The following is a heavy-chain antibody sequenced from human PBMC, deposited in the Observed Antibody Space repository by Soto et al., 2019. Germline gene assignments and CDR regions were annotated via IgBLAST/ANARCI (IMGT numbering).Heavy chain of an antibody. J-gene: IGHJ5*02. CDR3: ARSHYDFWSGYPHHWFDP. CDR2: INPNSGGT. D-gene: IGHD3-3*01. V-gene: IGHV1-2*04. CDR1: GYTFTGYY. Sequence: ASVKVSCKTSGYTFTGYYIYWVRQAPGQGLEWMGWINPNSGGTNYAQKFQGWVTMTRDKSISTAYMELSRLRSDDTAVYYCARSHYDFWSGYPHHWFDPWGQGTLVTVSS.